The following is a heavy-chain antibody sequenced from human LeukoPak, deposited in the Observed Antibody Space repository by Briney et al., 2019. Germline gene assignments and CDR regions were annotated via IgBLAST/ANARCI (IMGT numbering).Heavy chain of an antibody. J-gene: IGHJ4*02. CDR1: RYTFTGYY. D-gene: IGHD6-19*01. Sequence: ASVKVSCKASRYTFTGYYMHWVRQAPGQGLEWMGWINPNSGGTNYAQKFQGRVTMTRDTSISTAYMELSRLRSGDTAVYYCASDPGIAVAGTLGWGQGTLVTVSS. CDR2: INPNSGGT. CDR3: ASDPGIAVAGTLG. V-gene: IGHV1-2*02.